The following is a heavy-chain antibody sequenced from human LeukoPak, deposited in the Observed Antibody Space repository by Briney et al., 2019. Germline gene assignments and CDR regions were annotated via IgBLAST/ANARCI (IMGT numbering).Heavy chain of an antibody. V-gene: IGHV1-18*01. CDR3: ARVWQYDWFDP. CDR1: GGTFSSYA. CDR2: ISAYNGNT. J-gene: IGHJ5*02. D-gene: IGHD6-19*01. Sequence: ASVKVSCKASGGTFSSYAISWVRQAPGQGLEWMGWISAYNGNTNYAQKLQGRVTMTTDTSTSTACMELRSLRSDDTAVYYCARVWQYDWFDPWGQGTLVTVSS.